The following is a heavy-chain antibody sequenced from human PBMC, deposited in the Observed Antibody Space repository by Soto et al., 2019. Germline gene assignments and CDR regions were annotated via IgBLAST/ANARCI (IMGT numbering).Heavy chain of an antibody. CDR1: GGPFSSYG. J-gene: IGHJ4*02. CDR2: IIPLFGTP. V-gene: IGHV1-69*13. CDR3: ARDGTIQMANFDF. D-gene: IGHD1-1*01. Sequence: GASVKVSCKSSGGPFSSYGISWVRQVPGQGLEWLGGIIPLFGTPSYARKFQDRLTISADESTTTAYIELSSLTSEDTAMYFCARDGTIQMANFDFWGQGTLVTVSS.